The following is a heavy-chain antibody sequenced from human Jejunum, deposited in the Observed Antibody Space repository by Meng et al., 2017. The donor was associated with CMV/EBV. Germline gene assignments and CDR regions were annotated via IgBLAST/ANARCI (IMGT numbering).Heavy chain of an antibody. CDR1: GYILTNVG. Sequence: KAAGYILTNVGNSWLRQAPGQGLEWMGWISADNGNTDYAQNLQGRVTMTTDTSTSTAYMELGSLRSDDTAVYYCARTGIGARQFDYWGQGILVTVSS. CDR3: ARTGIGARQFDY. CDR2: ISADNGNT. D-gene: IGHD6-6*01. V-gene: IGHV1-18*01. J-gene: IGHJ4*02.